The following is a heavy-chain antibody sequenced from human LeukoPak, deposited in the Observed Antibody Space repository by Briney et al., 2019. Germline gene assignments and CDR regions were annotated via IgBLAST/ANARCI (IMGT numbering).Heavy chain of an antibody. CDR1: GFTFSSYA. Sequence: PGGSLRLSCAASGFTFSSYAMHWVRQAPGKGPEWVAVISYDGSNKYYADSVKGRFTISRDNSKNTLYLQMNSLRAEDTAVYYCARDLRNYDFWSGYSDWGQGTLVTVSS. J-gene: IGHJ4*02. CDR2: ISYDGSNK. CDR3: ARDLRNYDFWSGYSD. V-gene: IGHV3-30*04. D-gene: IGHD3-3*01.